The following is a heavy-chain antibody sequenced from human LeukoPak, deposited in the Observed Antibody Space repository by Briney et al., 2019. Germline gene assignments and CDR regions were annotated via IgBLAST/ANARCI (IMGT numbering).Heavy chain of an antibody. CDR2: IYTSGST. V-gene: IGHV4-4*07. J-gene: IGHJ5*02. CDR3: ARDKGGYDSSGYWYWFDP. Sequence: SETLSLTCTVSGGSISSYYWSWIRQPAGKGLEWIGRIYTSGSTNYNPSLKSRVTMSVDTSKNQFSLKLSSVTAADTAVYYCARDKGGYDSSGYWYWFDPWGQGTLVTVSS. D-gene: IGHD3-22*01. CDR1: GGSISSYY.